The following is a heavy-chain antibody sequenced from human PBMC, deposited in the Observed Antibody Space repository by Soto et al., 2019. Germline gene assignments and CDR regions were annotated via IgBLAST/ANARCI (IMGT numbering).Heavy chain of an antibody. Sequence: LRLSCAASGFTFSRYWMNWVRQAPGKGLEWVANIKQDGTEKNYVDSVKGRFTISRDNAKNSLYLQMDSLRAEDTAVYFCARGDTPMITGMDSFDIWGQGTLVT. J-gene: IGHJ3*02. V-gene: IGHV3-7*01. CDR3: ARGDTPMITGMDSFDI. CDR2: IKQDGTEK. CDR1: GFTFSRYW. D-gene: IGHD5-18*01.